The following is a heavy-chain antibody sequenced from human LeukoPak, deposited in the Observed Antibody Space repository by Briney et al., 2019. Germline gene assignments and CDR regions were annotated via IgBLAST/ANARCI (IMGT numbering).Heavy chain of an antibody. D-gene: IGHD3-22*01. V-gene: IGHV3-23*01. CDR1: GFTFSSYG. CDR2: ISGSGGST. CDR3: AKTRITMIVVVTDDAFDI. J-gene: IGHJ3*02. Sequence: PGGSLRLSCAASGFTFSSYGMSWVRQAPGKGLEWVSAISGSGGSTYYADSVKGRFTISRDNSKNTLYLQMNSLRAEDTAVYYCAKTRITMIVVVTDDAFDIWGQGTMVTVSS.